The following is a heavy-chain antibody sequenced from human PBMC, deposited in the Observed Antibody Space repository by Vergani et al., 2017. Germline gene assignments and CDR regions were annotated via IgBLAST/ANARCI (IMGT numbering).Heavy chain of an antibody. D-gene: IGHD2-15*01. Sequence: QVKLQESGPGLLKPSQTLSLTCTVSGVFIRSGSHYWSWIRQPAGKGPEWIGHIHTGGSTDLNPSFKSRVSISVDTSKSQFSLKLNSLTIADTAVYYCARSRPYCTSGSCPAIWGQGTLVTVSS. CDR1: GVFIRSGSHY. CDR3: ARSRPYCTSGSCPAI. J-gene: IGHJ4*02. CDR2: IHTGGST. V-gene: IGHV4-61*02.